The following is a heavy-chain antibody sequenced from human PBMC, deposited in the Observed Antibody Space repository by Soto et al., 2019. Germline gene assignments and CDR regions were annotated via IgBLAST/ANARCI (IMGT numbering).Heavy chain of an antibody. D-gene: IGHD3-3*01. V-gene: IGHV1-69*13. J-gene: IGHJ6*01. CDR1: GGTFSSYA. CDR2: IIPIFGTA. Sequence: SVKVSCKASGGTFSSYAISWVRQAPGQGLEWMGGIIPIFGTANYAQKFQGRVTITADESTSTAYMELSSLRSEDTAVYYCASGEYYDFWSGNLAKYYYYGMDVWGQGTTVTVSS. CDR3: ASGEYYDFWSGNLAKYYYYGMDV.